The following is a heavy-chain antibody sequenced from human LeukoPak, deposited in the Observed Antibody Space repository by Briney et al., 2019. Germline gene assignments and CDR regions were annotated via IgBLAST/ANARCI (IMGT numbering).Heavy chain of an antibody. CDR2: IRGRTYGGTT. CDR3: TRSGVADILTGYDAFDL. D-gene: IGHD3-9*01. J-gene: IGHJ3*01. CDR1: GFTIDDYA. Sequence: GGSLRLSCRAFGFTIDDYAMSWVRQAPGKGLEWVGFIRGRTYGGTTDYAASVRGRFTISRDDSTTTSYLEMNSLKTEDTAVYYCTRSGVADILTGYDAFDLWGQGTRVTVSS. V-gene: IGHV3-49*04.